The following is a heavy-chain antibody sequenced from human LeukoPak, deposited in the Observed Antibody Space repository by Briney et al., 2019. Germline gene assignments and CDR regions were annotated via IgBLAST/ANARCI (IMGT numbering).Heavy chain of an antibody. Sequence: PGGSLRLSCAASGFSLSAYWMTWVRQAPGKGLEWVANINRDGSQKNHVDSVKGRFTISRDNAENSLFLQMNSLRAEDTAVYYCTRGSYGDYEYWGQGTLVTVSS. CDR1: GFSLSAYW. V-gene: IGHV3-7*01. CDR2: INRDGSQK. J-gene: IGHJ4*02. CDR3: TRGSYGDYEY. D-gene: IGHD4-17*01.